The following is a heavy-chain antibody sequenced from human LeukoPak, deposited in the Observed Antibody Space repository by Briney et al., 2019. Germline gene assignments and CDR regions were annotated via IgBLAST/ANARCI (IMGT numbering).Heavy chain of an antibody. CDR2: INHSGST. CDR1: GGSFSDYY. CDR3: ASVPFRDGHLPNYFDY. J-gene: IGHJ4*02. Sequence: PSETLSLTCAVYGGSFSDYYWSWIRQPPGKGLEWIGEINHSGSTNYNPSLKSRVTISVDTPKKQFSLKLRSVTAADTAVYYCASVPFRDGHLPNYFDYWGQGTLVTVSS. D-gene: IGHD2-8*01. V-gene: IGHV4-34*01.